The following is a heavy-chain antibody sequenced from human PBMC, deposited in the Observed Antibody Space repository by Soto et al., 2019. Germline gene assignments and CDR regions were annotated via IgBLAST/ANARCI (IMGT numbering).Heavy chain of an antibody. CDR2: IYYSGST. Sequence: SETLSLTCTVSGGSISSYYWSWIRQPPGKGLEWIGYIYYSGSTNYNPSLKSRVTISVDTSKNQFSLKLSSVTAADTAVYYCARFDYYDSSGYPHFDYWGQGTLVTVSS. V-gene: IGHV4-59*01. CDR1: GGSISSYY. CDR3: ARFDYYDSSGYPHFDY. J-gene: IGHJ4*02. D-gene: IGHD3-22*01.